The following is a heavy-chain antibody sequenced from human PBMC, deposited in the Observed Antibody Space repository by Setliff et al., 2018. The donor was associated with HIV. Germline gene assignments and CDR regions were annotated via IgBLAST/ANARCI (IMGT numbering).Heavy chain of an antibody. Sequence: PSETLSLTCTVSGGSISSGSYYWGWIRQPPGKGLEWIGSIYYSGSTKHNPSLKSRVTISLDTSKNQFSLKLTSVTAADTAVYYCARYSPRGYTLTGPYWGQGTLVTVSS. V-gene: IGHV4-39*07. J-gene: IGHJ4*02. CDR2: IYYSGST. CDR3: ARYSPRGYTLTGPY. CDR1: GGSISSGSYY. D-gene: IGHD6-25*01.